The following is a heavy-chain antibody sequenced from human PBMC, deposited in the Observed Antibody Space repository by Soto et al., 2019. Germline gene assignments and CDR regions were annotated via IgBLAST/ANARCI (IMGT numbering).Heavy chain of an antibody. V-gene: IGHV4-59*01. D-gene: IGHD3-22*01. J-gene: IGHJ1*01. CDR3: ACLRNYYDSSGYLLEYFQH. CDR1: GGSISSYY. CDR2: TYYSGST. Sequence: SETLSLTCTVSGGSISSYYWSWIRQPPGKGLEWIGYTYYSGSTNYNPSLKSRVTISVDTSKNQFSLKLSSVTAADTAVYYCACLRNYYDSSGYLLEYFQHWGQGTLVTVSS.